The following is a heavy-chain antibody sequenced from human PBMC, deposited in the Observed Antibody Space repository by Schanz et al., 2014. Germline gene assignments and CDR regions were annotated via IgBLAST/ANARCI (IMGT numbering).Heavy chain of an antibody. Sequence: EVQLVESGGGLIQPGGSLRLSCAASGFGFSSYSMNWVRQAPGKGLEWVANIKHDGSVKDYVDSVEGRFTISRDNAKRSLFLQMNSLRVEDTAVYYCARGGFGEVSYFDYWGQGTLVTVSS. CDR2: IKHDGSVK. J-gene: IGHJ4*02. CDR1: GFGFSSYS. D-gene: IGHD3-10*01. CDR3: ARGGFGEVSYFDY. V-gene: IGHV3-7*01.